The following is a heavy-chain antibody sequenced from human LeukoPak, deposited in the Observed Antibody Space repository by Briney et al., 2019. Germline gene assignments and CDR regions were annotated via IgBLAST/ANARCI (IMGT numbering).Heavy chain of an antibody. CDR3: AKDRAVSGAESYFDY. CDR1: GFTFINYA. Sequence: GGSLTLSCAASGFTFINYAMTWVRPAPGKGLAWVSAISGGGSTYYPDSLKDRFTISRDSSKNTLYLQMNSLRAEDTAVYSCAKDRAVSGAESYFDYWGQGSLVTVSS. J-gene: IGHJ4*02. CDR2: ISGGGST. V-gene: IGHV3-23*01. D-gene: IGHD6-19*01.